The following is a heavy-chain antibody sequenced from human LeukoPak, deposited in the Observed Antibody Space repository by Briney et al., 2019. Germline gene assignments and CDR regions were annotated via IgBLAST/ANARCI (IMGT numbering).Heavy chain of an antibody. CDR2: INPDGSSA. J-gene: IGHJ5*02. Sequence: PGGSLRLSCAASGFTFSDYCMHWVRQAPGKGLVWVSRINPDGSSASYADSVKGRFTISRDNAKNTLYLQMNSLRAEDTAVYYCARFKVTVTSIPWGQGTLVTVSP. V-gene: IGHV3-74*01. CDR1: GFTFSDYC. D-gene: IGHD4-11*01. CDR3: ARFKVTVTSIP.